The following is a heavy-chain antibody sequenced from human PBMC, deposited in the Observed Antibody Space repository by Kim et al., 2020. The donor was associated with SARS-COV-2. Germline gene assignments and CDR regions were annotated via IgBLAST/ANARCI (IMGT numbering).Heavy chain of an antibody. D-gene: IGHD6-19*01. Sequence: SETLSLTCAVSGGSISSSNWWSWVRQPPGKGVEWIGEIYHSGSTNYNPSLKSRVTISVDKSKNQFSLKLSSVTAADTAVYYCAREYSSGWYGYYYYGMDVWGQGTTVTVSS. J-gene: IGHJ6*02. V-gene: IGHV4-4*02. CDR2: IYHSGST. CDR1: GGSISSSNW. CDR3: AREYSSGWYGYYYYGMDV.